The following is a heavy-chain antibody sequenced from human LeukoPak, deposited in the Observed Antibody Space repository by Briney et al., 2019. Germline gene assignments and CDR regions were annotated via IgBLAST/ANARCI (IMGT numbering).Heavy chain of an antibody. Sequence: AAVKLCCTGSGYTFTSYGISWVRQAPGQGLEWMGWISAYNGNRNYAQKLQGRVTMTTATSTSTAYMELRSLRSDDTAVYYCARRPPYCGGDCYPDYWGQGTLVTVSS. CDR1: GYTFTSYG. V-gene: IGHV1-18*01. CDR3: ARRPPYCGGDCYPDY. J-gene: IGHJ4*02. D-gene: IGHD2-21*02. CDR2: ISAYNGNR.